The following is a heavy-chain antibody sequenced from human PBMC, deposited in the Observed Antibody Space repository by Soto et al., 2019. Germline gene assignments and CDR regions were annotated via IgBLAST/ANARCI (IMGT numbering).Heavy chain of an antibody. CDR2: IYPGNSNV. D-gene: IGHD3-10*01. J-gene: IGHJ5*02. CDR3: ARLYVRGSPWGVTP. CDR1: GYTFSDYW. V-gene: IGHV5-51*01. Sequence: EVHLMQSGAEVKTSGESLEIACKASGYTFSDYWLGWVRLLPGKGLELMGMIYPGNSNVMYSPTFRGQVTISADKSKKTSYLQWSSLKSSDTGIYYCARLYVRGSPWGVTPWGQGTRVTVSP.